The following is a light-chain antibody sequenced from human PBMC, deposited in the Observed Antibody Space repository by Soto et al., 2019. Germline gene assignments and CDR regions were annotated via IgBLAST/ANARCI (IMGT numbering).Light chain of an antibody. Sequence: EIVLTQSPGTLSLSPGDRATLSCRASQNLGSGYLAWYQQKPGQAPRILIYAASSRATGIPARFSGSGSGTEFTLTISSLQSEDFAVYYCQQYNNWPPITFGQGTRLE. CDR1: QNLGSGY. V-gene: IGKV3D-15*01. CDR3: QQYNNWPPIT. CDR2: AAS. J-gene: IGKJ5*01.